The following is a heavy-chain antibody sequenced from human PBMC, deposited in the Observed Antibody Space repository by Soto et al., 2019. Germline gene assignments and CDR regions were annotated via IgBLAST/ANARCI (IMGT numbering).Heavy chain of an antibody. CDR2: IHVTGNT. D-gene: IGHD1-20*01. V-gene: IGHV4-59*01. J-gene: IGHJ4*02. Sequence: SETLSLTGTVCGGSMNNYLCSWIRQTPGDGLEWIGYIHVTGNTYHNPSLKSPVTISIDASKTQFFLTLTSVTAADTAVYYCARGNFFARYQPFDAWGRGILVTVSS. CDR1: GGSMNNYL. CDR3: ARGNFFARYQPFDA.